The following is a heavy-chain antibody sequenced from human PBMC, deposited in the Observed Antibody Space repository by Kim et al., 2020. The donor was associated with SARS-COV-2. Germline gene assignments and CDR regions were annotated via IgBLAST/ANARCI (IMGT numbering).Heavy chain of an antibody. CDR2: IYYSGST. D-gene: IGHD3-22*01. J-gene: IGHJ5*01. Sequence: SETLSLTCTVSGGSISSSSYYWGWIRQPPGKGLEWIGSIYYSGSTYYNPSLKSRVTISVDTSKNQFSLKLSSVTAADTAVYYCARSGPGYYDSSGYLNW. V-gene: IGHV4-39*07. CDR3: ARSGPGYYDSSGYLNW. CDR1: GGSISSSSYY.